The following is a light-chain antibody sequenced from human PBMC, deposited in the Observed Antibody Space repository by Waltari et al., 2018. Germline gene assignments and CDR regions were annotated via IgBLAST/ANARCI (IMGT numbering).Light chain of an antibody. CDR1: QSVNSY. Sequence: LTQSPATLSLSPGERATLSCRASQSVNSYLAWYQQKPGQAPRLLIYDASNRATGIPARFSGSGSGTDFTLTISSLEPEDFAVYYCQQRKYWPPLTFGGGTKVEIK. V-gene: IGKV3-11*01. CDR2: DAS. CDR3: QQRKYWPPLT. J-gene: IGKJ4*01.